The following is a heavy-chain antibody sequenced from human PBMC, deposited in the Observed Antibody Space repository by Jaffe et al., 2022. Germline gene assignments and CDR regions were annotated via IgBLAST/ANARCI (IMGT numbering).Heavy chain of an antibody. D-gene: IGHD5-12*01. J-gene: IGHJ4*02. CDR2: IYTSGST. V-gene: IGHV4-61*02. CDR3: ARVVRDGYEQHYFDY. CDR1: GGSISSGSYY. Sequence: QVQLQESGPGLVKPSQTLSLTCTVSGGSISSGSYYWSWIRQPAGKGLEWIGRIYTSGSTNYNPSLKSRVTISVDTSKNQFSLKLSSVTAADTAVYYCARVVRDGYEQHYFDYWGQGTLVTVSS.